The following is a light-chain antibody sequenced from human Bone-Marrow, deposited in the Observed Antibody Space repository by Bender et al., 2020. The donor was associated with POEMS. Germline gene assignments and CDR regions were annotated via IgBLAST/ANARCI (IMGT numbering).Light chain of an antibody. CDR2: NVS. CDR3: ISFRSISTLI. J-gene: IGLJ2*01. CDR1: SSDVGGHDY. Sequence: QSALTQPASVSGSPGQSVTISCTGTSSDVGGHDYVSWYQQHPGKAPKLMIHNVSNRPSGVSTRFSGSMSGNTASLTISGLQADDEGDYYCISFRSISTLIFGGGTRLTVL. V-gene: IGLV2-14*03.